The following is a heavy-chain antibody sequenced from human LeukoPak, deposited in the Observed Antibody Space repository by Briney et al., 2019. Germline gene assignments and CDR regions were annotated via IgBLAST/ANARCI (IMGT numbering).Heavy chain of an antibody. CDR3: AKEAGNDAFDI. V-gene: IGHV3-9*01. J-gene: IGHJ3*02. Sequence: GGSLRLSCAASGFTFDDYAMHWVRQAPGKGLEWVSGISWNSGSIGYADSVKGRFTVSRDNAKNSLYLQMNSPRAEDTALYYCAKEAGNDAFDIWGQGTMVAVSS. CDR1: GFTFDDYA. CDR2: ISWNSGSI.